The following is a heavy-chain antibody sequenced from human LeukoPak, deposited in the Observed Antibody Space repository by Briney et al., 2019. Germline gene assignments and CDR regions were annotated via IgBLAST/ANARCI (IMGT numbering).Heavy chain of an antibody. J-gene: IGHJ4*02. Sequence: GASVKVSCKASGYIFIGYAIHWVRQAPGQRFEWMGWIDADNGDTRYSQMFQGRVTITRDTSANTVHMKLSSLKSEDTAVYYCARGSTSDWPLDHWGQGTLVPISS. D-gene: IGHD6-19*01. CDR1: GYIFIGYA. V-gene: IGHV1-3*01. CDR2: IDADNGDT. CDR3: ARGSTSDWPLDH.